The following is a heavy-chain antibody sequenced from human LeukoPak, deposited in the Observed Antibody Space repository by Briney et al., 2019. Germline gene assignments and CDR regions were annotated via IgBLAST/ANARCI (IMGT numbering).Heavy chain of an antibody. CDR1: GYTFTSYA. J-gene: IGHJ6*03. Sequence: GASVKVSCKASGYTFTSYAMNWVRQAPGQGLEWMGWINTNTGNPTYAQDSTGRFVFSLDTSVSTAYLQISSLKAEDTAVYYCAREAPYYYYYMDVWGKGTTVTVSS. CDR2: INTNTGNP. V-gene: IGHV7-4-1*02. CDR3: AREAPYYYYYMDV.